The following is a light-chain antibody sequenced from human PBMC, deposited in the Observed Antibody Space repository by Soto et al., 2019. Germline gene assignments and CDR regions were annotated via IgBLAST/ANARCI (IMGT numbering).Light chain of an antibody. CDR3: QLYYAYPRP. V-gene: IGKV1-5*01. CDR2: DAS. Sequence: DSQMTKTKTSQTASVGDTVTITCRASQSISSYLNWYQQKPGKAPKLLIYDASSVQSGVPSRFSGSGSGTEFTLVIGSLQSDDFAPYCCQLYYAYPRPFGAGTKVDI. CDR1: QSISSY. J-gene: IGKJ4*01.